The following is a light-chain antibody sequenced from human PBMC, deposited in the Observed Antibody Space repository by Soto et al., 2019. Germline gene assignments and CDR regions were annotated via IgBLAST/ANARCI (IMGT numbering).Light chain of an antibody. CDR3: QQYNSYSKT. Sequence: IVMTQSPATLSVSPGERATLSCRAGQTIYSNVAWYQQRPGQAPRLLIYRASTRATGVPDRFSGSGSGTDFTLTISSLQPDDFATYYCQQYNSYSKTFGQGTKV. V-gene: IGKV3-15*01. CDR1: QTIYSN. J-gene: IGKJ1*01. CDR2: RAS.